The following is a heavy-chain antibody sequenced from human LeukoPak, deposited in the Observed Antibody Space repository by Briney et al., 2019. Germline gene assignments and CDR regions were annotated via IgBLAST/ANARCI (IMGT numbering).Heavy chain of an antibody. J-gene: IGHJ4*02. CDR3: AGTYYYTSGSYSNFDY. D-gene: IGHD3-10*01. V-gene: IGHV4-4*07. Sequence: SETLSLTCTVSGGSISSYYWSWIRQPAGKGLEWIGRIYTSGSTNYNPSLKSRVTMSVDTSKNQFSLKLSSVTAADTAVYYCAGTYYYTSGSYSNFDYWGQGTLVTVSS. CDR2: IYTSGST. CDR1: GGSISSYY.